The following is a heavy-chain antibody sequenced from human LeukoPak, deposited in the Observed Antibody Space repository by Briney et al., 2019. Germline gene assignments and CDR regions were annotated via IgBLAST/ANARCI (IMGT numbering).Heavy chain of an antibody. J-gene: IGHJ4*02. Sequence: PGGSLRLSCETSGFTFSYFWMHWVRHAPGKGLEWVSAISGSGGSTYYADSVKGRFTISRDNSKNTLYLQMNSLRAEDTAVYYCAKRKDIVLMVYATEHYFDYWGQGTLVTVSS. CDR3: AKRKDIVLMVYATEHYFDY. D-gene: IGHD2-8*01. CDR2: ISGSGGST. CDR1: GFTFSYFW. V-gene: IGHV3-23*01.